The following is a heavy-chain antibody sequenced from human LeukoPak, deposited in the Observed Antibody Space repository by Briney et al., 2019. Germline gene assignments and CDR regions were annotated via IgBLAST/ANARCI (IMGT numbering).Heavy chain of an antibody. CDR2: INGDGSST. V-gene: IGHV3-74*01. CDR3: ARDPNSSGWYEGGWFDP. J-gene: IGHJ5*02. CDR1: GFTFRNYW. D-gene: IGHD6-19*01. Sequence: GGSLRLSCAASGFTFRNYWMHWVRQAPGKGLVWVSRINGDGSSTIYADSVKGRFTISRDNAKNTLYLQMNSLRAEDTAVYYCARDPNSSGWYEGGWFDPWGQGTLVTVSS.